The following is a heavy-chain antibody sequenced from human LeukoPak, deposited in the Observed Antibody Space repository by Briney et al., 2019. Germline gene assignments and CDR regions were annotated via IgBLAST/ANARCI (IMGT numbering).Heavy chain of an antibody. Sequence: GGSLRLSCAASGFTFSSYAMHWVRQAPGKGLEWVAVISYDGSNKYYADSVKGRFTISRDNSKNTLYLQMNSLRAEDTAVYYCARGGSIAARRYYYYYYMDVWGKGTTVTVSS. V-gene: IGHV3-30-3*01. D-gene: IGHD6-6*01. J-gene: IGHJ6*03. CDR1: GFTFSSYA. CDR3: ARGGSIAARRYYYYYYMDV. CDR2: ISYDGSNK.